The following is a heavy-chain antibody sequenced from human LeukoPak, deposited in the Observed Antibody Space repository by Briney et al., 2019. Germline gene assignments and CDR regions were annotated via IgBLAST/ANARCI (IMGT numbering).Heavy chain of an antibody. CDR3: ARALPYSSSWGYFDY. D-gene: IGHD6-13*01. CDR2: IYYSGST. CDR1: GGSISSYY. V-gene: IGHV4-59*01. J-gene: IGHJ4*02. Sequence: SETLSLTCTVSGGSISSYYWSWIRQPPGKGLEWIGYIYYSGSTKYNPSLKSRVTISVDTSKNQFSLKLSSVTAADTAVYYCARALPYSSSWGYFDYWGQGTLVTVSS.